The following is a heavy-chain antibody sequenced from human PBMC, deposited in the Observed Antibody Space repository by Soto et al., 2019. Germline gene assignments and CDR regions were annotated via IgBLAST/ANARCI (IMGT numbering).Heavy chain of an antibody. CDR1: GYTFTTFW. V-gene: IGHV5-51*01. CDR3: ARKPRYYNGMDV. Sequence: ESLKISCKTSGYTFTTFWIGWVRQRPGKGLDWMGIIYPNDSDKRYNPSFQGQVTMSVDQSITTAYLQWSYLKASDTAMYYCARKPRYYNGMDVWGQGXTVTVYS. J-gene: IGHJ6*02. CDR2: IYPNDSDK.